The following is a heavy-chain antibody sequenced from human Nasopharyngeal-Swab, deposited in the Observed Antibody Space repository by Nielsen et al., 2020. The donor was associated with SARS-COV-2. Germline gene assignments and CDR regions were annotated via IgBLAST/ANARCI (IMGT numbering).Heavy chain of an antibody. Sequence: GSLRLSCAVYGGSFSGYYWSWIRQPPGKGLEWIGEINHSGSTNYNPSLKSRVTISVDTSKNQFSLKLSSVTAADTAVYYCARDRGVRGVDWFDPWGQGTLVTVSS. CDR2: INHSGST. CDR3: ARDRGVRGVDWFDP. V-gene: IGHV4-34*01. J-gene: IGHJ5*02. CDR1: GGSFSGYY. D-gene: IGHD3-10*01.